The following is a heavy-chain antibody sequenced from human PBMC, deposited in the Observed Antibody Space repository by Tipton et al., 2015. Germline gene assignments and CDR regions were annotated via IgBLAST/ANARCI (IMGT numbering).Heavy chain of an antibody. D-gene: IGHD4-23*01. CDR2: IHYSGST. V-gene: IGHV4-59*01. Sequence: TLSLTCIFSSDSISKYYWSWIRQSPGKEPEWIGYIHYSGSTNYNPSLKSRVTISIDTSESQSSLNLSSMTAADTAVYYCARARGRRGGLFYSWGQGILVTVSS. J-gene: IGHJ4*02. CDR3: ARARGRRGGLFYS. CDR1: SDSISKYY.